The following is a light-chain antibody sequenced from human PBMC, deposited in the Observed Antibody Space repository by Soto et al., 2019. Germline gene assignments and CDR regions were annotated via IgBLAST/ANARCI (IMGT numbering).Light chain of an antibody. J-gene: IGKJ1*01. CDR3: QHYGSAFRT. V-gene: IGKV3-20*01. CDR2: GAF. CDR1: QSISSSH. Sequence: EIVLTQSPGILSLSPGERATLSGRAIQSISSSHLAWDQQNPGQAPRRRIYGAFSRATGIPDRFSGSGSGTDFTLTISRLEPEDFAVYYCQHYGSAFRTFGQGTKVEIK.